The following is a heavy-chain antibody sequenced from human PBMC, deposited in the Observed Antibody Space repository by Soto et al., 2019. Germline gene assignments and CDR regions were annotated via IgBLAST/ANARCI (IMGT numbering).Heavy chain of an antibody. CDR1: GFTFTTYA. V-gene: IGHV3-23*01. Sequence: EVQLLQSGGGLVQPGGSLRLSCAASGFTFTTYAMSWVRQAPGKGLDWVSVINGDGGTTYYADSVKGRFTISRDKSKNTLYLEMNSLRAEDTAVYYCAKASIASAAVWDSIGDWGQGTLVTVSS. D-gene: IGHD6-13*01. CDR2: INGDGGTT. CDR3: AKASIASAAVWDSIGD. J-gene: IGHJ4*02.